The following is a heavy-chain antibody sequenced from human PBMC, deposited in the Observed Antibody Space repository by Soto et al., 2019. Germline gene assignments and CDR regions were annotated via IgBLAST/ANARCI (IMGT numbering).Heavy chain of an antibody. CDR3: ARDPFSKAGRSGA. V-gene: IGHV3-7*03. J-gene: IGHJ3*01. CDR1: GFTFSSYC. Sequence: EVQLVESGGGLVQPGWSLRLSCAASGFTFSSYCMSWVRQAPGKGLEWVANIKQDGSEKYYVDSVKGRFTISRDNAKNSLYLQMNSQRAEDTAVDYCARDPFSKAGRSGAWGQGTMVTVSS. CDR2: IKQDGSEK. D-gene: IGHD6-6*01.